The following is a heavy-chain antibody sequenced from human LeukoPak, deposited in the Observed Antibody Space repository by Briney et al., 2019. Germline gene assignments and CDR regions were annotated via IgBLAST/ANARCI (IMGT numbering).Heavy chain of an antibody. CDR2: IYHSGST. J-gene: IGHJ3*02. Sequence: SETLSLTCTVSGYSISSGYYWGWIRQPPGKGLEWIGSIYHSGSTYYNPSLKSRVTISVDTPKNQFSLKLSSVTAADTAVYYCARDTQPSDFDIWGQGTMVTVSS. V-gene: IGHV4-38-2*02. D-gene: IGHD1-1*01. CDR3: ARDTQPSDFDI. CDR1: GYSISSGYY.